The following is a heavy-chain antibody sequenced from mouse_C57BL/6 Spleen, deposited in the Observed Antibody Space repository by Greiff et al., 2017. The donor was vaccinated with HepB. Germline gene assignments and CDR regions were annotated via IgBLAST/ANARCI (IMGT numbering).Heavy chain of an antibody. J-gene: IGHJ1*03. V-gene: IGHV1-69*01. D-gene: IGHD1-1*01. CDR3: VRRDYGSSSWYFDV. CDR2: IDPSDSYT. Sequence: VQLQQPGAELVMPGASVKLSCKASGYTFTSYWMHWVKQRPGQGLEWIGEIDPSDSYTNYNQKFKGKSTLTVDKSSSTAYMQLSSLTSEDSAVYYCVRRDYGSSSWYFDVWGTGTTVTVSS. CDR1: GYTFTSYW.